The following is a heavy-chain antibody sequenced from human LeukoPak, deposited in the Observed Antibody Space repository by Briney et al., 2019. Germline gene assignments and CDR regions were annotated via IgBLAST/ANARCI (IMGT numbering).Heavy chain of an antibody. CDR3: AKDGDYYYYYYMDV. Sequence: GGSLRLSCAASGFTFSSYGMHWVRQAPGKGLEWVAFIRYDGSNKYYADSVKGRFTISRDNSKNTLYLQMNSLRAEDTAVYYCAKDGDYYYYYYMDVWGKGTTVTVSS. V-gene: IGHV3-30*02. CDR1: GFTFSSYG. D-gene: IGHD3-16*01. J-gene: IGHJ6*03. CDR2: IRYDGSNK.